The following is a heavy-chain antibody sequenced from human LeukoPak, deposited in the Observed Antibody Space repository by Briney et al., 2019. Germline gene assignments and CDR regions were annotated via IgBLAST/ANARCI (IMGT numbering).Heavy chain of an antibody. J-gene: IGHJ4*02. Sequence: GGSLRLSCAASGFTFSSYDMHWVRQATGKGLEWVSAIGTAGDTYYPGSVKGRFTISRENAKNSLYLQMNSLRAGDTAVYYCARNSGSHLALDYWGQGTLVTGSS. CDR2: IGTAGDT. V-gene: IGHV3-13*01. D-gene: IGHD1-26*01. CDR3: ARNSGSHLALDY. CDR1: GFTFSSYD.